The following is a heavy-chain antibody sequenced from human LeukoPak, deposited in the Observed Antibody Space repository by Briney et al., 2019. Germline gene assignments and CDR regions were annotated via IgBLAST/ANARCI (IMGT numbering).Heavy chain of an antibody. CDR3: VKSWATSWYVLDF. Sequence: GGSLRLSCSASGFTFSGHAMHWVRQAPGKGLEYVSVITSDGGDTYYADSVKGRFTISRDNSKNTLYLQMSSLKPEDTAVYYCVKSWATSWYVLDFWGQGTLVTVSS. CDR1: GFTFSGHA. CDR2: ITSDGGDT. J-gene: IGHJ4*02. D-gene: IGHD6-13*01. V-gene: IGHV3-64D*09.